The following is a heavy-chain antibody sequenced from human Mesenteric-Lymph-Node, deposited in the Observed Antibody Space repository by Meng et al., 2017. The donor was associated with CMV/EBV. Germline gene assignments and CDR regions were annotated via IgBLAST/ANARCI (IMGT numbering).Heavy chain of an antibody. Sequence: GESLKISCAASGFTFSSYEMNWVRQAPGKGLEWISYISNSGSTIYHADSVKGRFTISRDNSKNTLYLQMNSLRAEDTAVYYCAKDRGCSSTSCPIRYYYGMDVWGQGTTVTVSS. J-gene: IGHJ6*02. V-gene: IGHV3-48*03. D-gene: IGHD2-2*01. CDR1: GFTFSSYE. CDR3: AKDRGCSSTSCPIRYYYGMDV. CDR2: ISNSGSTI.